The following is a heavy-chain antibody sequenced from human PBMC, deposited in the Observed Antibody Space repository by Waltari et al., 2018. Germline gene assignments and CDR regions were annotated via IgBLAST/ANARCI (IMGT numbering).Heavy chain of an antibody. D-gene: IGHD2-8*02. CDR1: GFTFRSSV. V-gene: IGHV3-30-3*01. CDR2: ISSDGSRK. J-gene: IGHJ6*02. CDR3: ASCTGGNCYYYGFDV. Sequence: QVQLVESGGGVVQPGRSLRLSCADSGFTFRSSVVHWVRQTQGRGLEWVAVISSDGSRKSYADSVKGRFSISRDNSKNSLSLEMNSLRPEDTAVYYCASCTGGNCYYYGFDVWGQGTTVTVSS.